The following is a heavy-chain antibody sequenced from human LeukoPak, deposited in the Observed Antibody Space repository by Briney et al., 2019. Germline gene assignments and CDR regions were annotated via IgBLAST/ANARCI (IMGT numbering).Heavy chain of an antibody. V-gene: IGHV3-23*01. CDR3: AKGSVVVVAASDAFDI. D-gene: IGHD2-15*01. CDR2: ISGSGGT. CDR1: GFTFSSYA. Sequence: GGSLRLSCGASGFTFSSYAMSWVRQAPGKGLEWVSAISGSGGTYHADSVKGRFTISRDNSKSTLYLQMDSLRADDTAIYYCAKGSVVVVAASDAFDIWGQGTMVTVSS. J-gene: IGHJ3*02.